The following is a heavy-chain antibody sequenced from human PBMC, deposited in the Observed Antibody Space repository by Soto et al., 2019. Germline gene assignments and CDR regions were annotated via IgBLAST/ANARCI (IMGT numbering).Heavy chain of an antibody. CDR3: AHSLQPNSGSGGAFDY. J-gene: IGHJ4*02. CDR1: GFSLSTSGVG. Sequence: QITLKESGPTLVKPTQTLTLTCTFSGFSLSTSGVGVGWIRQPPGKALEWLALIYWDDDKRYSPSLTSRLTINKATTKHQVVLNMTNMDPADTATYYCAHSLQPNSGSGGAFDYWGQGTLVTVSS. D-gene: IGHD1-1*01. CDR2: IYWDDDK. V-gene: IGHV2-5*02.